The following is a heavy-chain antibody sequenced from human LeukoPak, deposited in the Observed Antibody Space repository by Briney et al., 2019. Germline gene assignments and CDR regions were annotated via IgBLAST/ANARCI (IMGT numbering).Heavy chain of an antibody. CDR3: ARGPPPDFDC. Sequence: PSETLSLTCTVSGGSISSGGYYWSWIRQHPGKGLEWIGYIYYSGSTYYNPSLKSRVTISVDTFKNQFSLKLSSVTAADTAVYYCARGPPPDFDCWGQGTLVTVSS. CDR2: IYYSGST. V-gene: IGHV4-31*03. CDR1: GGSISSGGYY. J-gene: IGHJ4*02.